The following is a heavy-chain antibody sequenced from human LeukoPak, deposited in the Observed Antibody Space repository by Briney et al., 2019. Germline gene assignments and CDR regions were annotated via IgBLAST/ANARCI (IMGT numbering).Heavy chain of an antibody. CDR2: ISHDGGNK. Sequence: GRSPRLSCAASGFTFSNYGMHWVRQAPGKGLEWVALISHDGGNKYYTDSVKGRFTISRDNSKNTLYLQMNSLRAEDTAVYYCAKDYCGGECYDAFDIWGQGTMATVSS. V-gene: IGHV3-30*18. CDR3: AKDYCGGECYDAFDI. CDR1: GFTFSNYG. D-gene: IGHD2-21*01. J-gene: IGHJ3*02.